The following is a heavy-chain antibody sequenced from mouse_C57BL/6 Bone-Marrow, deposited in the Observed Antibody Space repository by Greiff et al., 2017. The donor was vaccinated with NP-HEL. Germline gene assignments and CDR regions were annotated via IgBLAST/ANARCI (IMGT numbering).Heavy chain of an antibody. D-gene: IGHD2-3*01. J-gene: IGHJ3*01. CDR3: ATDLYDGYYVRFAY. CDR1: GYTFTDHN. V-gene: IGHV1-78*01. Sequence: VQLQQSDAELVKPGASVKISCKVSGYTFTDHNIHWMKQRPEQGLEWLGYIYPRAGSTKYNEKFKGKATVTADKSSSTAYMQLNSLTSEDSAVYCCATDLYDGYYVRFAYWGQGTLVTVSA. CDR2: IYPRAGST.